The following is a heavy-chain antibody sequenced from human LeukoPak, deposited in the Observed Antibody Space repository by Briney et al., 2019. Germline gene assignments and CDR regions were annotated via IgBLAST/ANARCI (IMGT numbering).Heavy chain of an antibody. CDR1: GGTFSSYA. D-gene: IGHD5-12*01. CDR3: ARVNSGYDPNDY. Sequence: ASVKVSCKASGGTFSSYAISWVRQAPGQGLEWMGGIIPIFGTANHAQKFQGRVTITADESTSTAYMELSSLRSEDTAVYYCARVNSGYDPNDYWGQGTLVTVSS. V-gene: IGHV1-69*13. CDR2: IIPIFGTA. J-gene: IGHJ4*02.